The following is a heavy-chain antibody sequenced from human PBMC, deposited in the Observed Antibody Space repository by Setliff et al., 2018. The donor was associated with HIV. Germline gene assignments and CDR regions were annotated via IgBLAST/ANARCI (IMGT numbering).Heavy chain of an antibody. D-gene: IGHD6-19*01. V-gene: IGHV1-18*01. CDR1: GYTFTSYG. J-gene: IGHJ4*02. Sequence: GASVKVSCKASGYTFTSYGISWVRRAPGQGLEWMGWISAYNGNTNYAQKFQGRVTMTTDISTSTAYMELRSLRSEDTAVYYCARDSSGWSPFDYWGQGTLVTVSS. CDR2: ISAYNGNT. CDR3: ARDSSGWSPFDY.